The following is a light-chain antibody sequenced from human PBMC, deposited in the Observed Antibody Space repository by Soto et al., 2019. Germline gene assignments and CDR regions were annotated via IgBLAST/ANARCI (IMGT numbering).Light chain of an antibody. CDR2: LDSDGSH. CDR3: QTWGTGSHLV. J-gene: IGLJ2*01. Sequence: VLTQSPSASASLGASVKLTCTLSSGHSSYAIAWHQQQPEKGPRYLMKLDSDGSHTKGDAIPDRFSGSSSGAERYLTISSLQSEDEADYYCQTWGTGSHLVFGGGTKRTVL. CDR1: SGHSSYA. V-gene: IGLV4-69*01.